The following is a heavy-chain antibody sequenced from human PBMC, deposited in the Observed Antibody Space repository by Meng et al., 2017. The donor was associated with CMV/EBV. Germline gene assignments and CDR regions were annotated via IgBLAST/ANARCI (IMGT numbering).Heavy chain of an antibody. Sequence: GESLKISCAASESTSSSYWMSWVRQAPGKGLEWVANIKQDGSEKYYVDSLKGRFTISRDNAKNSLYLQMNSLRAEDTAVYYCARAALWSGSIWFDPWGQGTLVTVSS. J-gene: IGHJ5*02. V-gene: IGHV3-7*01. D-gene: IGHD3-3*01. CDR2: IKQDGSEK. CDR1: ESTSSSYW. CDR3: ARAALWSGSIWFDP.